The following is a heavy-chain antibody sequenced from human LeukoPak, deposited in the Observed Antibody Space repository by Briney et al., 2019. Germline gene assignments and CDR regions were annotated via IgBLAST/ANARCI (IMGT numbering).Heavy chain of an antibody. D-gene: IGHD3-16*01. CDR2: IYYSGST. CDR1: GVSISSSSYY. J-gene: IGHJ3*02. CDR3: ARDSHYGAFDI. Sequence: AETLSLTCTVSGVSISSSSYYWGWLRQPPGKGLEWIVSIYYSGSTYYNPSLKSRVTISADTSNNQFSLKLSSVTAADTAVYYCARDSHYGAFDIWGQGTMVTVSS. V-gene: IGHV4-39*07.